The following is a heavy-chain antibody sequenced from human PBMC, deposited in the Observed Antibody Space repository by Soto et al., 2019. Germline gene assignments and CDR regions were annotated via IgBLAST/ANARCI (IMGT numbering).Heavy chain of an antibody. CDR2: IKQDGSEK. CDR1: GFTFSSYW. J-gene: IGHJ3*02. CDR3: ARGTYWGDDI. Sequence: QPGGSLRLSCAAPGFTFSSYWMSWVRQAPGKGLEWVANIKQDGSEKYYVDSVKGRFTISRDNAKNSLYLQMNSLRAEDTAVYYCARGTYWGDDIWGQGTMVTVSS. V-gene: IGHV3-7*01. D-gene: IGHD7-27*01.